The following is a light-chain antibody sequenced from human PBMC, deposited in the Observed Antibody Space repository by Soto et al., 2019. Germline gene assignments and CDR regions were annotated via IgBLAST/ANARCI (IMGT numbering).Light chain of an antibody. CDR2: DPS. CDR3: QQRSNWRRGT. J-gene: IGKJ1*01. Sequence: VLIEFPSTLALSTGARAPLPCRASQSVSSYSASYQQKPGQAPSLLLYDPSNRATGIPARFSGSGSGTDFSLTISSLEHEDFAVYYCQQRSNWRRGTFGQGTKVDIK. CDR1: QSVSSY. V-gene: IGKV3-11*01.